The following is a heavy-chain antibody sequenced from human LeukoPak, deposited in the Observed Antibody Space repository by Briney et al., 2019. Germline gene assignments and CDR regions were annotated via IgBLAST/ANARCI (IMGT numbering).Heavy chain of an antibody. CDR1: GGTFSSYA. J-gene: IGHJ3*02. V-gene: IGHV1-69*13. Sequence: VKVSCKASGGTFSSYAISWVRQAPGQGLEWMGGIIPIFGTANYAQKFQGRVTITTDESTSTAYMELSSLRSEDTAVYYCARAYCSSTSCSYQPRDAFDIWGQGTIVTVSS. D-gene: IGHD2-2*01. CDR2: IIPIFGTA. CDR3: ARAYCSSTSCSYQPRDAFDI.